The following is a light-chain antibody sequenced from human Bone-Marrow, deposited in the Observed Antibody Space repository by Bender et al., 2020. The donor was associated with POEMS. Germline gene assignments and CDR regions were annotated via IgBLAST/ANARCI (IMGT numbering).Light chain of an antibody. V-gene: IGLV2-11*01. CDR2: DVN. CDR1: RSDVGGYNF. Sequence: QSALTQPRSVSGSLGQSVTISCTGTRSDVGGYNFVSWYLQHPGKAPQLIIYDVNKRPSWVPDRFSGSKSGDTASLAISGLQAEDEADYYCCSYTSSDTALFGGGTKLTVL. J-gene: IGLJ2*01. CDR3: CSYTSSDTAL.